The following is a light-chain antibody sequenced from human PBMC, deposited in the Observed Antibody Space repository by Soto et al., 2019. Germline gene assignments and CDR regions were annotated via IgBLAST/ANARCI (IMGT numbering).Light chain of an antibody. Sequence: EIVMTQSPGTLSVSPGERATLSCRASQSVSSNLAWYQQKPGQAPGLLIYGASTRATGIPARFSGSGSGTDFTLAISSLQPEDSATYYCLQDINYPWTFGQGTKVDIK. V-gene: IGKV3-15*01. J-gene: IGKJ1*01. CDR2: GAS. CDR1: QSVSSN. CDR3: LQDINYPWT.